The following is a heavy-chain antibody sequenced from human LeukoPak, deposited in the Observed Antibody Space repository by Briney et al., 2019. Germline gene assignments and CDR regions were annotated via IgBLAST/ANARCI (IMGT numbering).Heavy chain of an antibody. Sequence: GSLRLSCAASGFTFDDYGMSWVRQAPGKGLEWVTGINWNGGSTGYADSVKGRFTISRDNAKNSLYLQMNSLRAEDTALYYCAKDPLQYYYDSSGYYYDYWGQGTLVTVSS. J-gene: IGHJ4*02. CDR1: GFTFDDYG. CDR3: AKDPLQYYYDSSGYYYDY. CDR2: INWNGGST. V-gene: IGHV3-20*04. D-gene: IGHD3-22*01.